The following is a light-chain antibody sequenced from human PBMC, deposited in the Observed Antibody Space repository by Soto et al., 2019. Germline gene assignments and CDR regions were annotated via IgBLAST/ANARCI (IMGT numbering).Light chain of an antibody. V-gene: IGLV2-14*01. CDR2: EVT. CDR3: CSYTSSITWV. CDR1: SSDVGGYNY. J-gene: IGLJ3*02. Sequence: QSVPTQPASVSGSPGQSITISCTGTSSDVGGYNYVSWYQQHPGKAPKLVISEVTNRPSGVSNRFSGSKSGNTAFLTISGRQAEDEADYYCCSYTSSITWVFGGGTKLTVL.